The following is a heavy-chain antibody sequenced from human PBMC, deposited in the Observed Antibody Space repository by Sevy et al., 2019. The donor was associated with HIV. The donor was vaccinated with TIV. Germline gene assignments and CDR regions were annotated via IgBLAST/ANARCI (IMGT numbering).Heavy chain of an antibody. CDR3: ASPAGYCSSTSCYGIYYYYGMDV. J-gene: IGHJ6*02. CDR1: GGTFSSYA. V-gene: IGHV1-69*13. Sequence: ASVKVSCKASGGTFSSYAISWVRRAPGQGLEWMGGVIPIFGTANYAQKFQGGVTITADESTSTAYMDLSSLRSEDTAVYYCASPAGYCSSTSCYGIYYYYGMDVWGQGTTVTVSS. D-gene: IGHD2-2*01. CDR2: VIPIFGTA.